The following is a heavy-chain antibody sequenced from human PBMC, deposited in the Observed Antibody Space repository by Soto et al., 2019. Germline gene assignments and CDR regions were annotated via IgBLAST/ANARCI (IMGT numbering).Heavy chain of an antibody. D-gene: IGHD6-19*01. V-gene: IGHV3-30*18. J-gene: IGHJ4*02. Sequence: QVQLVESGGGVVQPGRSLRLSCAASGFTFSSHGMHWVRQAPGKGLEWVALISSDGSNEYYADSVKGRFTISRDNSKNTLYLQMISLRPEDTAVYYCAKPSSGWYHFHYWGQGTLVTVSS. CDR2: ISSDGSNE. CDR1: GFTFSSHG. CDR3: AKPSSGWYHFHY.